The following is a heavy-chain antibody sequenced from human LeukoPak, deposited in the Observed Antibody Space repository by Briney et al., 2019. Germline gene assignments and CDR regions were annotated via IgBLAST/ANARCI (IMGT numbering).Heavy chain of an antibody. CDR1: GVTFSDYY. CDR2: ISYSGRTI. Sequence: PGGSLRLSCAASGVTFSDYYMTWIRQAPGKGLEWVSYISYSGRTIYYADSVRGRFTISRDNAKNSLYLEMKSLRAEDTAVYYCAGSYDSSGFADNWDQGTLVTVSS. D-gene: IGHD3-22*01. V-gene: IGHV3-11*01. J-gene: IGHJ4*02. CDR3: AGSYDSSGFADN.